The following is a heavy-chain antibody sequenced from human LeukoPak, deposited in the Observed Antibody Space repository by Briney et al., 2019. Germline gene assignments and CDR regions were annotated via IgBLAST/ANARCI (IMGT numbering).Heavy chain of an antibody. Sequence: SETLSLTCTVSGGSISSYYWSWIRQPPAKGLEWIGYIYYSGSTNYNPSLKSRVTISVDTPKNQLSLKLSSVTAADTAVYYCARPIAVAGTRAFDIWGQGTMVTVSS. CDR3: ARPIAVAGTRAFDI. V-gene: IGHV4-59*08. J-gene: IGHJ3*02. CDR1: GGSISSYY. CDR2: IYYSGST. D-gene: IGHD6-19*01.